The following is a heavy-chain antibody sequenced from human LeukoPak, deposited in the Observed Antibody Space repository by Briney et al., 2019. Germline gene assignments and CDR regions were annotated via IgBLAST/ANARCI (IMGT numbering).Heavy chain of an antibody. CDR1: GDSISSYY. Sequence: SETLPLTCTVSGDSISSYYWSWIRQPPGKGLEWIGYIYYSGSTSYNPSLKSRVTISIDTSKNQFSLKLNSVTAADTAVYYCARYSGSYDYYYYGLDVWGQGTTVTVSS. V-gene: IGHV4-59*01. D-gene: IGHD1-26*01. J-gene: IGHJ6*02. CDR2: IYYSGST. CDR3: ARYSGSYDYYYYGLDV.